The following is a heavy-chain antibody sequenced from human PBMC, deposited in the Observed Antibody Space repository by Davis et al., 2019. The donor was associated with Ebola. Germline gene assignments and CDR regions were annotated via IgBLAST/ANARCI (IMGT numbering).Heavy chain of an antibody. Sequence: HSQTLSLTCAISGDSVSGNNGAWNWIRQSPSRGLEWLGRTYYYRSKWYIDYAESVRGRIIINPDTSKNQLSLQVNSVTPEDTAAYYCARGWLRSKFDYWGRGTLVTVSS. CDR3: ARGWLRSKFDY. CDR1: GDSVSGNNGA. V-gene: IGHV6-1*01. CDR2: TYYYRSKWYI. J-gene: IGHJ4*02. D-gene: IGHD5-12*01.